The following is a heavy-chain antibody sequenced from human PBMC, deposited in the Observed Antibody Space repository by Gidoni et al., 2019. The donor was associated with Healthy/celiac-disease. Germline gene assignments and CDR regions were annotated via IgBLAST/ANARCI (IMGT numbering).Heavy chain of an antibody. CDR2: IRSKTDGGTT. V-gene: IGHV3-15*01. D-gene: IGHD3-10*01. J-gene: IGHJ6*03. Sequence: EVQLVESGGGLVKPGGSLGLSCAASGFTFSNAWMPWVRQAPGKGLEWVGRIRSKTDGGTTDYAAPVKGRFTISRDDSKNTLYLQMNSLKTEDSAVYYCTTYYGSGTYLYYYYYMDVWGKGTTVTVSS. CDR1: GFTFSNAW. CDR3: TTYYGSGTYLYYYYYMDV.